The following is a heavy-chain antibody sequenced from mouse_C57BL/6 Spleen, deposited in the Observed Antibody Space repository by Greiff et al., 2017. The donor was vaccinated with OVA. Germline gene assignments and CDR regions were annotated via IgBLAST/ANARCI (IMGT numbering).Heavy chain of an antibody. Sequence: VQLQQSGAELVRPGASVTLSCKASGYTFTDYEMHWVKQRTVHGLEWIGAIDPETGATAYNQKFKGKAILTADKSSSTAYMELRSLTSEDSAVYYCARKLHWDGGFAYWGQGTLVTVSA. CDR2: IDPETGAT. D-gene: IGHD4-1*01. J-gene: IGHJ3*01. CDR1: GYTFTDYE. V-gene: IGHV1-15*01. CDR3: ARKLHWDGGFAY.